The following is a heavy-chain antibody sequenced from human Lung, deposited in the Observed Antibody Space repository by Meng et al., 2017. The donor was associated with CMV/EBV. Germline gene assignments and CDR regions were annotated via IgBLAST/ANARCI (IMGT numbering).Heavy chain of an antibody. V-gene: IGHV1-69*05. Sequence: SXXVSXXASGGTFSSYAISWVRQAPGQGLEWMGGIIPIFGTANYAQKLQGRVTITTDESTSTAYMELSSLRSEDTAVYYCARMDCSSTSCLRDYYYYGMDVWXQGTXVTVSS. CDR2: IIPIFGTA. D-gene: IGHD2-2*01. CDR3: ARMDCSSTSCLRDYYYYGMDV. J-gene: IGHJ6*02. CDR1: GGTFSSYA.